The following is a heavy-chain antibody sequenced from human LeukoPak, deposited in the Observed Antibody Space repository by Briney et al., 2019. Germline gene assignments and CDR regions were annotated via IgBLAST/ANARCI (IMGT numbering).Heavy chain of an antibody. J-gene: IGHJ4*02. CDR1: GYTFISFY. V-gene: IGHV1-46*01. CDR2: INPSGGST. Sequence: TSVKVSCKASGYTFISFYIHWVRQASGQGLEWMGIINPSGGSTDYAQKFQGRVTMTRDTSTSTVYMELSSLRSEDTAVYYCARVAYYHDSSAYYVLGYWGQGTLVTVSS. CDR3: ARVAYYHDSSAYYVLGY. D-gene: IGHD3-22*01.